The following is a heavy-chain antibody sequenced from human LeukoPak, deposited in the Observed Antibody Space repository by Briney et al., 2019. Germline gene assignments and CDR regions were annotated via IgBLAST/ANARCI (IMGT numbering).Heavy chain of an antibody. Sequence: GGSLRLSCAASGFTFSDYYMSWIRQAPGKGLEWVSYISSSGSTIYYADSVKGRFTISRDNAKNSLYLQMNSLRAGDTAVYYCARTMVRGVIIMGDNWFDPWGQGTLVTVSS. V-gene: IGHV3-11*01. D-gene: IGHD3-10*01. CDR3: ARTMVRGVIIMGDNWFDP. CDR1: GFTFSDYY. CDR2: ISSSGSTI. J-gene: IGHJ5*02.